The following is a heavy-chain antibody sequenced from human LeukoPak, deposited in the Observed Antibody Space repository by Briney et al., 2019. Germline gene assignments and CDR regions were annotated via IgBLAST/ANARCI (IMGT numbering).Heavy chain of an antibody. CDR2: ISSSSSYI. CDR1: GFTFSRHS. J-gene: IGHJ4*02. Sequence: GGSLRLSCAASGFTFSRHSINWVRQAPGKGLEWVSSISSSSSYIYYADSVKGRFTISRDNAKNSLYLQMNSLRAEDTAVYYCAKSSGRFVLSATYYFDYWGQGTLVTVSS. V-gene: IGHV3-21*04. CDR3: AKSSGRFVLSATYYFDY. D-gene: IGHD1-26*01.